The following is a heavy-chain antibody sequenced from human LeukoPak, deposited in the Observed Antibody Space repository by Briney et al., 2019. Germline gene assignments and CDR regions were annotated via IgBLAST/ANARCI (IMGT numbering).Heavy chain of an antibody. V-gene: IGHV4-4*07. D-gene: IGHD6-13*01. CDR1: GGSINNYY. J-gene: IGHJ5*02. CDR3: ARGDGVASASGGVDP. Sequence: SETLSLTCTVPGGSINNYYWSWIRQPAGKGLEWIGRIYHSGSADVTPSLKSRATISADRSKNQFSLKLSSVTAADTAVYYCARGDGVASASGGVDPWGQGTLVTVTS. CDR2: IYHSGSA.